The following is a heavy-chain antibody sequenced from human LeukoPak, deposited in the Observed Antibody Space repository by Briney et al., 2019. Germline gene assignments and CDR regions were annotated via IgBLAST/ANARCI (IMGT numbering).Heavy chain of an antibody. D-gene: IGHD3-22*01. CDR3: AISDSL. Sequence: GGSLRLSCAASGFTFSSYSMNWVRQAPGKGLEWISYITSSSSTIYYADSVKGRFTISRDSAKNSLFLQMNSLRDEDTAVYHCAISDSLWGQGTLVTVSS. CDR1: GFTFSSYS. J-gene: IGHJ4*02. CDR2: ITSSSSTI. V-gene: IGHV3-48*02.